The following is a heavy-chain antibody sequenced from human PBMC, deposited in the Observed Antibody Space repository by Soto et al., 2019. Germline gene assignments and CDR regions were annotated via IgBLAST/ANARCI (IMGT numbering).Heavy chain of an antibody. CDR1: GGTLSSYA. CDR3: ARLVGCSSTSCYLFYGMDV. V-gene: IGHV1-69*13. J-gene: IGHJ6*02. D-gene: IGHD2-2*01. CDR2: IIPIFGTA. Sequence: SVKVSCKASGGTLSSYAISWVRQAPGQGLEWMGGIIPIFGTANYAQKFQGRVTITADESTSTAYMELSSLRSEDTAVYYCARLVGCSSTSCYLFYGMDVWGQGTTGTSP.